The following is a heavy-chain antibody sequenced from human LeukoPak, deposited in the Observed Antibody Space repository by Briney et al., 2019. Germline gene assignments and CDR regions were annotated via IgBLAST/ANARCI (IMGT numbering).Heavy chain of an antibody. CDR2: IYYSGST. V-gene: IGHV4-31*03. CDR1: GGSISSGGYY. Sequence: SETLSLTCTVSGGSISSGGYYWSWIRQHPGKGLEWIGYIYYSGSTYYNPSLKSRVTISVDTSKNQFSLKLSSVTAADTAVYYCAGSKEYYFDYWGQGTLVTVSS. J-gene: IGHJ4*02. CDR3: AGSKEYYFDY.